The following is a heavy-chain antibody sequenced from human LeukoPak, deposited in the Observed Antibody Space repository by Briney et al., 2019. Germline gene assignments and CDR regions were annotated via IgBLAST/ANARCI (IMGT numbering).Heavy chain of an antibody. J-gene: IGHJ4*02. D-gene: IGHD3-22*01. CDR2: ISYDGSNK. CDR1: GFTFSSYG. Sequence: GGSLRLSCAASGFTFSSYGMHWVRQAPGKGLEWVAVISYDGSNKYYADSVKGRFTISRDNAKNSLYLQMNSLRAEDTAVYYCARVPLPYDSSGYYTPYYFDYWGQGTLVTVSS. V-gene: IGHV3-30*03. CDR3: ARVPLPYDSSGYYTPYYFDY.